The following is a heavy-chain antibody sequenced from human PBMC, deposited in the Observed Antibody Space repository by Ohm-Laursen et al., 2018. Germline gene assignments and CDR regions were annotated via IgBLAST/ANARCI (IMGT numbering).Heavy chain of an antibody. Sequence: SLRLSCTASGFTFSSYGMHWVRQPSGKGLEWVGRIRSRTNSYATTYSASVKGRFTISRDDSKSTAYLQMNSLKTEDTAVYYCTRQPYDADAFDIWGQGTMVTVSS. J-gene: IGHJ3*02. CDR1: GFTFSSYG. CDR3: TRQPYDADAFDI. V-gene: IGHV3-73*01. D-gene: IGHD3-22*01. CDR2: IRSRTNSYAT.